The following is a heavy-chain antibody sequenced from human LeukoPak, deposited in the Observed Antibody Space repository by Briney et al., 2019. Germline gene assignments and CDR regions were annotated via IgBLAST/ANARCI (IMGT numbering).Heavy chain of an antibody. Sequence: SETLSLTCTVSGGSISSYYWSWIRQPPGKGLEWIGCIYYSGSTNYNPSLKSRVTISLDTSKNHFSLKLTSMTAADTAVYYCARGDFWSGFDYWGQGTLVTVSS. CDR3: ARGDFWSGFDY. CDR2: IYYSGST. D-gene: IGHD3-3*01. CDR1: GGSISSYY. J-gene: IGHJ4*02. V-gene: IGHV4-59*01.